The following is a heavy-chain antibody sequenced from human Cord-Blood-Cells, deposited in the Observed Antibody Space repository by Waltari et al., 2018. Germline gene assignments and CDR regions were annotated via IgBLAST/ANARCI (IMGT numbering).Heavy chain of an antibody. Sequence: QVQLQESGPGLVKPSETLSLTCAVSGYSISSGYYWGWLRQPLGKGLEWIGSIYHSGSTYYNPSLKSRVTISVDTSKNQFSLKLSSVTAADTAVYYCARVGYYDSSGYYLHLFDYWGQGTLVTVSS. CDR3: ARVGYYDSSGYYLHLFDY. CDR1: GYSISSGYY. J-gene: IGHJ4*02. CDR2: IYHSGST. V-gene: IGHV4-38-2*01. D-gene: IGHD3-22*01.